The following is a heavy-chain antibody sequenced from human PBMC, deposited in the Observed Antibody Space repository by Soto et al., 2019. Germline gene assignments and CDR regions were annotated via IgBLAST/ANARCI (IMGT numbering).Heavy chain of an antibody. J-gene: IGHJ4*02. CDR2: ISPTSSYI. Sequence: GGSLRLSCAASGFTFSIYTMNWVRQAPGKGLEWVSSISPTSSYIYYADSLKGRFTISRDNAKNSLYLQMNSLRADDTAVYYCARLGGTKEYYIDYWGQGTLVTVSS. V-gene: IGHV3-21*01. CDR1: GFTFSIYT. CDR3: ARLGGTKEYYIDY. D-gene: IGHD1-26*01.